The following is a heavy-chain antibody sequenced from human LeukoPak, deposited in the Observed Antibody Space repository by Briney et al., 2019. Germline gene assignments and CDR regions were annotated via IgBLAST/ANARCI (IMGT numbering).Heavy chain of an antibody. CDR3: ARRGDANWFDP. V-gene: IGHV3-21*01. CDR2: ISSSSSYI. D-gene: IGHD2-21*02. Sequence: GGSLTLSCAASGFTFSSYSMNWVRQAPGKGLEWVSSISSSSSYIYYADSVKGRFTISRDNAKNSLYLQMNSLRAEDTAVYYCARRGDANWFDPWGQGTLVTVSS. CDR1: GFTFSSYS. J-gene: IGHJ5*02.